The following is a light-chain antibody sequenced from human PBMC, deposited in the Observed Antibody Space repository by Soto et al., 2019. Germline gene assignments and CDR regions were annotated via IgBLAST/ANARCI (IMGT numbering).Light chain of an antibody. CDR2: EVN. Sequence: QSALTQPPSASGSPGQSVTISCTGTSSDVDGYNYVSWYQQHPGKAPKIMIYEVNKRPSGVPDRFWGSKSGNTASLTISGLQAEDEAVYHCCSYAGTYYVFGTGTKVTVL. CDR1: SSDVDGYNY. J-gene: IGLJ1*01. V-gene: IGLV2-8*01. CDR3: CSYAGTYYV.